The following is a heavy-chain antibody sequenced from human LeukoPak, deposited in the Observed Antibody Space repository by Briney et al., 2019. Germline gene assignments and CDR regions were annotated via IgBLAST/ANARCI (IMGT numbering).Heavy chain of an antibody. CDR1: GFTFSTYW. Sequence: GGSQRLSCSASGFTFSTYWMSGVRQAPGKGLEWVANMKRDGSEIYYVDSVKGRFTISRDNAKNSLYLQMDSLRAEDTAVYYCARGLVPGGLYVDFWGQGTLVTVSS. V-gene: IGHV3-7*03. J-gene: IGHJ4*02. CDR3: ARGLVPGGLYVDF. CDR2: MKRDGSEI. D-gene: IGHD2-2*02.